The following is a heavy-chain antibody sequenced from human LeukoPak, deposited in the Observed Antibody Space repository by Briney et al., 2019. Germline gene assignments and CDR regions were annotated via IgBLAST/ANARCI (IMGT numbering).Heavy chain of an antibody. V-gene: IGHV3-23*01. Sequence: PGGSLRLSCAASGFTFSSYAMSWVCQAPGKGLEWVSAISGSGGSTYYADSVKGRFTISRDNSKNTLYLQMNSLRAEDTAVYYCAKGRGHVLRYFDWLLDYWGQGTLVTVSS. CDR3: AKGRGHVLRYFDWLLDY. J-gene: IGHJ4*02. CDR1: GFTFSSYA. D-gene: IGHD3-9*01. CDR2: ISGSGGST.